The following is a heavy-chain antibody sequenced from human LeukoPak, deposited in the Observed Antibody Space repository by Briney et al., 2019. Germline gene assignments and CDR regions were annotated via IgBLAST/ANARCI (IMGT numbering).Heavy chain of an antibody. V-gene: IGHV3-23*01. D-gene: IGHD3-16*01. CDR3: AKDSSQGGDYFDY. CDR2: INGSGVIT. J-gene: IGHJ4*02. Sequence: GGSLRLSCAASGITLSSYATSWVRQAPGKGLEWVSAINGSGVITYYTDSVKGRFTISRDNSKNTVYLQMNSLRAEDTAIYYCAKDSSQGGDYFDYWGQGTLVTVSS. CDR1: GITLSSYA.